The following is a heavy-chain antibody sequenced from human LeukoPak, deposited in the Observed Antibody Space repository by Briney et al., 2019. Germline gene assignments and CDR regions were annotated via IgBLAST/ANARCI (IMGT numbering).Heavy chain of an antibody. J-gene: IGHJ6*02. CDR3: ARPYSSGSNGMDA. CDR1: GGSISSGGYY. Sequence: KPSETLSLTCTVSGGSISSGGYYWSWIRQPPGKGLEWIGYIYHSGSTYYNPSLKSRVTISVDRSKNQFSLKLSSVTAADTAVYYCARPYSSGSNGMDAWGQGTTVTVSS. CDR2: IYHSGST. D-gene: IGHD6-19*01. V-gene: IGHV4-30-2*01.